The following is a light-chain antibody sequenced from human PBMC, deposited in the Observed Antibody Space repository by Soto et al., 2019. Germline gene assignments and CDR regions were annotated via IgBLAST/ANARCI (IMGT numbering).Light chain of an antibody. J-gene: IGKJ1*01. CDR2: LAS. V-gene: IGKV2-28*01. CDR3: MQALQTPA. Sequence: DIVMTQSPLSLPVTPGEPASISCRSSQSLQHSNGYNYLDWYVQKPGQSPQILIYLASNRASGVPERFSGSGSGTDFTLKISRVEAEYVGVYYCMQALQTPAFGQGTKVEIK. CDR1: QSLQHSNGYNY.